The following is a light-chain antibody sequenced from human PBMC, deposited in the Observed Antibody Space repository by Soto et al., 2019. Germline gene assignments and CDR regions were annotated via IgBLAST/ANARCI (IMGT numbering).Light chain of an antibody. V-gene: IGLV2-8*01. CDR2: DVT. CDR3: SSYTDRKHLV. Sequence: QSALTQSPSASGSPGQSVTISCTGTSSDIGGYNSVSWYQQQPGKAPKVMIYDVTKRPSGVPDRFSGSKSGNTASLTVSALQAEDEADYYCSSYTDRKHLVFGTGTKLTVL. CDR1: SSDIGGYNS. J-gene: IGLJ1*01.